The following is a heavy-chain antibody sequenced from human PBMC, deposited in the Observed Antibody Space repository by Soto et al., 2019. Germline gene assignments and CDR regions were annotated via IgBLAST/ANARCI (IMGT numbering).Heavy chain of an antibody. D-gene: IGHD3-22*01. Sequence: SETLSLTCTVSGGSISSSSYYWGWIRQPPGKGLEWIGSIYYSGSTYYNPSLKSRVTISVDTSKNQFSLKLSSVTAADTAVYYCAVHSGYYYWASDYWGQGTLVTV. CDR2: IYYSGST. CDR1: GGSISSSSYY. J-gene: IGHJ4*02. V-gene: IGHV4-39*01. CDR3: AVHSGYYYWASDY.